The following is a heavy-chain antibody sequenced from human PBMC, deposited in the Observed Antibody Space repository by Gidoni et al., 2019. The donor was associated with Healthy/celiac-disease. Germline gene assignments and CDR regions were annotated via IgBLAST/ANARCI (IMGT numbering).Heavy chain of an antibody. V-gene: IGHV3-23*01. J-gene: IGHJ6*03. CDR3: ATSIAADNYYYYYYMDV. CDR2: ISGSGGST. D-gene: IGHD6-6*01. CDR1: GFTFSSYA. Sequence: EVQLLESGGGLVQPGGSLRLSCAASGFTFSSYAMSWVRQAPGKGLDGVSAISGSGGSTYYADSVKGRFTISRDNSKNTLYLQMNSLRAEDTAVYYCATSIAADNYYYYYYMDVWGKGTTVTVSS.